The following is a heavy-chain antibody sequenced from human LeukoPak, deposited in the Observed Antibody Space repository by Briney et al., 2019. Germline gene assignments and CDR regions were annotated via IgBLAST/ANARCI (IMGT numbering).Heavy chain of an antibody. Sequence: GASVTVSCKASGYTFTGYYMHWVRQAPGQGLEWMGWINPNSGGTNYAQKFQGRVTMTRDTSISTAYMELSRLRSDDTAVYYCARTYYDFWSGYYTENYYFDYWGQGTLVTVSS. J-gene: IGHJ4*02. CDR2: INPNSGGT. D-gene: IGHD3-3*01. CDR1: GYTFTGYY. V-gene: IGHV1-2*02. CDR3: ARTYYDFWSGYYTENYYFDY.